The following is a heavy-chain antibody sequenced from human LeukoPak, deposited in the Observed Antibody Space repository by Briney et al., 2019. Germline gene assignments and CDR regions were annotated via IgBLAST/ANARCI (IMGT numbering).Heavy chain of an antibody. J-gene: IGHJ5*02. D-gene: IGHD6-6*01. Sequence: SETLSLTCTISGGSISSFYWSWIRQSPGKGLEWMGYIYKSGSTNYNPSLKSRVTITVDTSNNQFSLKLNSVTAADTAVYYCARGAYSSSSNWFDPWGQGTLVTVSS. CDR3: ARGAYSSSSNWFDP. V-gene: IGHV4-59*01. CDR1: GGSISSFY. CDR2: IYKSGST.